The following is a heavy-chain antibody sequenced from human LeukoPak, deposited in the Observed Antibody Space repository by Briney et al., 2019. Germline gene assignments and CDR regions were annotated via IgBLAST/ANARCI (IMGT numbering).Heavy chain of an antibody. CDR3: ARGWWYFDASYFDY. CDR1: GFTFNNAW. J-gene: IGHJ4*02. D-gene: IGHD3-9*01. V-gene: IGHV3-7*01. CDR2: IKQDGSEK. Sequence: QAGGSLRLSCAASGFTFNNAWMSWVRQAPGKGLEWVANIKQDGSEKYYVDSVKGRFTISRDNAKNSLYLQMNSLRAEDTAVYYCARGWWYFDASYFDYWGQGTLVTVSS.